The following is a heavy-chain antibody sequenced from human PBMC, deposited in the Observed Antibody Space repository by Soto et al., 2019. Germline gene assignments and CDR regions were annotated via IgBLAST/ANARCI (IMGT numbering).Heavy chain of an antibody. D-gene: IGHD3-9*01. J-gene: IGHJ4*02. V-gene: IGHV1-18*01. Sequence: ASVKVSCKASGYTFTSYGISWVRQAPGQGLEWMGWISAYNGNTNYAQKLQGRVTMTTDTSTSTAYMELRSLRSDDTAVYYCARADVLRYFDWLPDLDYWGQGTLVTVSS. CDR3: ARADVLRYFDWLPDLDY. CDR1: GYTFTSYG. CDR2: ISAYNGNT.